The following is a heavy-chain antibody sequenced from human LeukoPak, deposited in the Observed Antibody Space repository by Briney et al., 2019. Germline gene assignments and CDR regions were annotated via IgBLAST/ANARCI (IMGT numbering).Heavy chain of an antibody. V-gene: IGHV1-2*06. D-gene: IGHD3-22*01. J-gene: IGHJ4*02. CDR2: INPNSGGT. CDR3: ARGTYYYDSSGYFDY. CDR1: GYTFTGYY. Sequence: ASVKVSCKASGYTFTGYYTHWVRQAPGQGLEWIGRINPNSGGTNYAQKFQGRVTMTRDTSISTAYMELSRLRSDDTAVYYCARGTYYYDSSGYFDYWGQGTLVTVSS.